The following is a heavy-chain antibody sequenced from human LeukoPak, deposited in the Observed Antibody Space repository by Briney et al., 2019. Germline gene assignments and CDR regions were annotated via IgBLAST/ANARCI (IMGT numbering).Heavy chain of an antibody. Sequence: GGSLRLSCAASGFTFSSYGMHWVRQAPGKGLEWVAVISYDGSNKYYADSVKGRFTISRDNSKNTLYLQMNSLRAEDTAVYYCAKTGGTYYDFWSGYRNYGMDVWGQGTTVTVSS. D-gene: IGHD3-3*01. CDR1: GFTFSSYG. V-gene: IGHV3-30*18. J-gene: IGHJ6*02. CDR2: ISYDGSNK. CDR3: AKTGGTYYDFWSGYRNYGMDV.